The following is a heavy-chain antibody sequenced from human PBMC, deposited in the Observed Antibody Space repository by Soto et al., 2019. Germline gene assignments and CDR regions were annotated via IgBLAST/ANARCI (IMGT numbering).Heavy chain of an antibody. J-gene: IGHJ2*01. CDR3: ACLDGYNRYFAL. D-gene: IGHD5-12*01. CDR2: IFDTGKT. V-gene: IGHV4-30-2*01. Sequence: QVQLQESGSGLVKPSQTLSLTCAVSGGSISTGGCSWSWIRLPPGRALEWIGYIFDTGKTYYSASLKSRVTMSVDRAQNQFSLRLESVTAADTAMYFCACLDGYNRYFALWGRGTLVTVSS. CDR1: GGSISTGGCS.